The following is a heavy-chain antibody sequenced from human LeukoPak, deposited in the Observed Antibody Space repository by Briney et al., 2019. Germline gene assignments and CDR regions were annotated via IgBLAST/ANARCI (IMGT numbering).Heavy chain of an antibody. CDR2: INPNSGGT. D-gene: IGHD3-9*01. Sequence: GASVKVSCKASGYTFTGYYMHWVRQAPGQGLEWMGWINPNSGGTNYAQKFQGRVTMTRDTSISTAYMELSRLRSDDTAVYYCARVAEGPRPTCYDILTGYYPHNAFDIWGQGTMVTVSS. J-gene: IGHJ3*02. CDR3: ARVAEGPRPTCYDILTGYYPHNAFDI. CDR1: GYTFTGYY. V-gene: IGHV1-2*02.